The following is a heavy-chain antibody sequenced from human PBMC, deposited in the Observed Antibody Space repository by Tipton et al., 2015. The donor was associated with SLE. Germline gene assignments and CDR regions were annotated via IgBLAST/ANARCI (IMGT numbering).Heavy chain of an antibody. J-gene: IGHJ4*02. CDR2: IYYSGRT. CDR3: ARHYGIMSTPLYYFDY. Sequence: TLSLTCTVSGVSISSHYWTWIRQPPGKGLEWIGYIYYSGRTNYNPSLKSRVTISVDTSKNQFSLKLSSVTAADTAVYYCARHYGIMSTPLYYFDYWGQGTLVTVSS. CDR1: GVSISSHY. D-gene: IGHD1-14*01. V-gene: IGHV4-59*08.